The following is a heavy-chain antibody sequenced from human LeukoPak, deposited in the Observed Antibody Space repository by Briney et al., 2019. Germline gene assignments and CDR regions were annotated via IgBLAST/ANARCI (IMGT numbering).Heavy chain of an antibody. V-gene: IGHV3-23*01. J-gene: IGHJ3*02. CDR2: ISPSGRNT. Sequence: GGTLRLSCAASGFTFSSYGMSWVRQAPGKGLEWVSAISPSGRNTYYADSVKGRFIISRDNSKNMLYLQMSSLRAEDTAVYYCAKDLSSGYQSAFDIWGQGTMVTVSS. CDR1: GFTFSSYG. D-gene: IGHD3-22*01. CDR3: AKDLSSGYQSAFDI.